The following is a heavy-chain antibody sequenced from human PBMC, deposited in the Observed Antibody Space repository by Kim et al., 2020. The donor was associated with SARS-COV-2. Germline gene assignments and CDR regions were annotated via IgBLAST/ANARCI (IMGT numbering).Heavy chain of an antibody. V-gene: IGHV1-2*02. Sequence: TNYAQKFQGRVTMTRDTSISTVYLELTSLRSYDTAVYYCARSSLPDFDYWGQGTLVTVSS. D-gene: IGHD3-16*02. CDR3: ARSSLPDFDY. J-gene: IGHJ4*02. CDR2: T.